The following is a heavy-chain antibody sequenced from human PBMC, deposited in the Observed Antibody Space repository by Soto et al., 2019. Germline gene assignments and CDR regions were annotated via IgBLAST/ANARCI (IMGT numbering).Heavy chain of an antibody. CDR2: IKSKTDGGTT. J-gene: IGHJ4*02. Sequence: GGSLRLSCAASGFTFSNAWMSWVRQAPGKGLEWVGRIKSKTDGGTTDYAAPVKGRFTISRDDSKNTLYLQMNSLRAEDTAVYYCASFTIFGVVLDYWGQGTLVTVSS. CDR3: ASFTIFGVVLDY. CDR1: GFTFSNAW. V-gene: IGHV3-15*01. D-gene: IGHD3-3*01.